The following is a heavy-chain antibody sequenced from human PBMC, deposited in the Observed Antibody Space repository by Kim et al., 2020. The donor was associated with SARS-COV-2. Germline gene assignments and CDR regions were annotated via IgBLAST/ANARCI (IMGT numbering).Heavy chain of an antibody. CDR3: ARDRSDYGDNDNWFDP. V-gene: IGHV1-2*06. Sequence: ASVKVSCKASGYIFTGYYMHWVRQAPGQGLEWMGRINPNSGGTNYAQKFQGRVTMTRDTSISTAYMELSRLRSDDTAVYYCARDRSDYGDNDNWFDPWGQGTLVTVSS. CDR2: INPNSGGT. CDR1: GYIFTGYY. D-gene: IGHD4-17*01. J-gene: IGHJ5*02.